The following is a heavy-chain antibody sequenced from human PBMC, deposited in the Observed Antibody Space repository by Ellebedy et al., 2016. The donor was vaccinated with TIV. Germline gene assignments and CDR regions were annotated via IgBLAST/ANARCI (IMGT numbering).Heavy chain of an antibody. D-gene: IGHD1-26*01. CDR2: ISSSGSTI. J-gene: IGHJ4*02. CDR3: ARGRWELRLGADY. CDR1: GFTLSDYY. Sequence: GESLKISXAASGFTLSDYYMSWIRQAPGKGLEWVSYISSSGSTIYYADSVKGRFTISRDNAKNSLYLQMNSLRAEDTAVYYCARGRWELRLGADYWGQGTLVTVSS. V-gene: IGHV3-11*01.